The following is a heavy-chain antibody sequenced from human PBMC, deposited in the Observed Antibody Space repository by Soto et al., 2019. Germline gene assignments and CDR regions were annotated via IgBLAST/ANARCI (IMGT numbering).Heavy chain of an antibody. CDR2: ISYDGSNK. CDR3: AKDHSVLLWFGEFSAFDY. Sequence: GGSLRLSCAASGFTFSSYGMHWVRQAPGKGLEWVAVISYDGSNKYYADSLKGRITISRDNSKNTLYLQMNSLRAEDTAVYYCAKDHSVLLWFGEFSAFDYWGQGTLVTVSS. V-gene: IGHV3-30*18. CDR1: GFTFSSYG. D-gene: IGHD3-10*01. J-gene: IGHJ4*02.